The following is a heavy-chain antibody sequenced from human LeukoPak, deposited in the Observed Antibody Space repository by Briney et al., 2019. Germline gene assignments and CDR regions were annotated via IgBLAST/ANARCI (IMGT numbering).Heavy chain of an antibody. Sequence: GGPLRLSCAASGFTFSSYSMNWVRQAPGKGLEWVSSISSSSYIYYADSVKGRFTISRDNAKNSLYLQMNSLRAEDTAEYYCARFFERGMDYWGQGTLVTVSS. D-gene: IGHD3-16*01. CDR3: ARFFERGMDY. CDR1: GFTFSSYS. V-gene: IGHV3-21*01. CDR2: ISSSSYI. J-gene: IGHJ4*02.